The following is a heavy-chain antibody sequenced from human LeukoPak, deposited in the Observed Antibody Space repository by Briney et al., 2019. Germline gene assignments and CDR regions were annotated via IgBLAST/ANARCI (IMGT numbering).Heavy chain of an antibody. V-gene: IGHV3-23*01. CDR1: VFTITTYA. CDR3: ARAQGALDY. CDR2: IGGGGTE. D-gene: IGHD1-26*01. J-gene: IGHJ4*02. Sequence: GGSLRLSCAPSVFTITTYAVNWVRQAPGKRLEWVSGIGGGGTEYYADSVNGRFIISSDSSQDLVHLQMNSLTVEDTAVYYSARAQGALDYWGQGTLFTVSS.